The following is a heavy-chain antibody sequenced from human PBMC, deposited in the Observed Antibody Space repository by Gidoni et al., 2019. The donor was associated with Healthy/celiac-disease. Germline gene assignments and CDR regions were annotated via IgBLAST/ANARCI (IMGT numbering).Heavy chain of an antibody. Sequence: ITLKESGPTLVKPTQTLTLTCTFSGFSPSPSGVGVGWIRQPPGKALEWLALIYWDDDKRYSPSLKSRLTITKDTAKNQVVLTMTNMDPVDTATYYCARRTTLFRGIVVEVFDYWGQGTLVTVSS. J-gene: IGHJ4*02. CDR2: IYWDDDK. CDR1: GFSPSPSGVG. CDR3: ARRTTLFRGIVVEVFDY. D-gene: IGHD3-22*01. V-gene: IGHV2-5*02.